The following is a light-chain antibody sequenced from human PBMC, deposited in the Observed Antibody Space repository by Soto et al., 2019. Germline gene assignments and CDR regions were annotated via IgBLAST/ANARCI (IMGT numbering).Light chain of an antibody. CDR1: QSVSSN. J-gene: IGKJ1*01. V-gene: IGKV3-15*01. CDR2: GAF. Sequence: EIVMTQSAATLSVSPGERATLSCRASQSVSSNLAWYQQKPGQAPRLLISGAFTRATGIPASFSGSGSGTEFSLTISSLQSEDFAVYYCQQYNNWPRTFGQRTKVDI. CDR3: QQYNNWPRT.